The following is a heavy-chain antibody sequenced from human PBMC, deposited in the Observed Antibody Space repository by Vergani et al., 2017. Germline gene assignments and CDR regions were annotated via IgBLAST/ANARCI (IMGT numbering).Heavy chain of an antibody. D-gene: IGHD3-9*01. CDR3: ATDERGMLTGPGYGMDV. Sequence: EVQLLESGGGLVQPGGSLRLSCAASGFTFSSYAMSWVRQAPGKGLEWVSAISGSGGSTYYADSVKGRFTISRDNSKNTLYLQMNSLRAEDTAVYYCATDERGMLTGPGYGMDVWGQGTTVTVSS. CDR1: GFTFSSYA. CDR2: ISGSGGST. V-gene: IGHV3-23*01. J-gene: IGHJ6*02.